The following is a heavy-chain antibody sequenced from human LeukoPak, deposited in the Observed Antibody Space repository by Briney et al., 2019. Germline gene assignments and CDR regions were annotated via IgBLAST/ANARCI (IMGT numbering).Heavy chain of an antibody. CDR2: ISIYNGNT. D-gene: IGHD1-26*01. J-gene: IGHJ4*02. CDR1: GYTFSNYG. V-gene: IGHV1-18*01. CDR3: ARDRYVGATTAGDSDS. Sequence: ASVKVSCKSSGYTFSNYGVTWVRQAPGQGLEWMGWISIYNGNTKYAQKFQGRITMTTDTSTSTAYMELRRLRFDDTAVYYCARDRYVGATTAGDSDSWGQGTLVTVSS.